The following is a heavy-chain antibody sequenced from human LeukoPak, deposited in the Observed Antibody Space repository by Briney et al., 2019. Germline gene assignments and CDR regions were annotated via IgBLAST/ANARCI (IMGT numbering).Heavy chain of an antibody. J-gene: IGHJ6*02. D-gene: IGHD2-2*01. V-gene: IGHV4-59*01. CDR2: IYYSGST. CDR1: GGSISSYY. Sequence: SETLSLTCTVSGGSISSYYWSWIRQPPGKGLEWIGYIYYSGSTNYNPSLKSRVTISVDTSKNQFSLKLSSVTAADTAVYYCARVGRNCSSTSCYRPYYYGMDVWGQGTTVTASS. CDR3: ARVGRNCSSTSCYRPYYYGMDV.